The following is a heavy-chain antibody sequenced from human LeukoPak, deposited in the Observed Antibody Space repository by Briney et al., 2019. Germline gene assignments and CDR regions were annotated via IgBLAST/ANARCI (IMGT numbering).Heavy chain of an antibody. Sequence: GGSLRLSCAASGVTFSSYGMSWVRQAPGKGLEWVASISSSSGYIFYGDSAKGRFTISRDNATNSLFLQMHSLTVEDTAVFYCAKRCIVIGGFLIGFHKEASYFDFWGQGILVTVSS. J-gene: IGHJ4*02. CDR1: GVTFSSYG. D-gene: IGHD2-21*01. CDR3: AKRCIVIGGFLIGFHKEASYFDF. V-gene: IGHV3-21*01. CDR2: ISSSSGYI.